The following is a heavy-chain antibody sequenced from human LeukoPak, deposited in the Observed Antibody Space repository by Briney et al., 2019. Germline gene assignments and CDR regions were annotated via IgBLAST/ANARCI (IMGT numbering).Heavy chain of an antibody. D-gene: IGHD1-14*01. CDR1: GGSISSSSYY. V-gene: IGHV4-39*01. J-gene: IGHJ4*02. Sequence: PSETLSLTCTVSGGSISSSSYYWGGIRQPPGKGLEWIGSIYYSGSTYYNPSLKSRVTISVDTSKNQFSLQVTSVTAADTAVYYCARRVRSADHRCDYWGQGTLVTVSS. CDR2: IYYSGST. CDR3: ARRVRSADHRCDY.